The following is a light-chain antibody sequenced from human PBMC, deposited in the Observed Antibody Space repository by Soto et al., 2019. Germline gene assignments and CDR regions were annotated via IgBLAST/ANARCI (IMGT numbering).Light chain of an antibody. Sequence: QSVLTQPPSVSGAPGQRVTISCTGTSSDIGAGYDVHWYQQLPGRAPKLLIYGNYNRPSGVPDRFSGSRSGASASLVITGLQTEDEADYYCQSYDRSRGGLVFGGGTKVTVL. V-gene: IGLV1-40*01. CDR3: QSYDRSRGGLV. CDR1: SSDIGAGYD. CDR2: GNY. J-gene: IGLJ3*02.